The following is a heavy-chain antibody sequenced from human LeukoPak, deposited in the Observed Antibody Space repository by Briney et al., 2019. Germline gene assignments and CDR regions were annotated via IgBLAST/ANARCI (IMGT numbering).Heavy chain of an antibody. CDR1: GFTFSSYS. V-gene: IGHV3-21*01. J-gene: IGHJ4*02. Sequence: GGSLILSCAASGFTFSSYSMDWVRQAPGKGLEWVSSISSSSSYIYYADSVKGRFTISRDNAKNSLYLQMNSLRAEDTAVYYCARDRNPREVRGASDYWGQGTLVTVSS. D-gene: IGHD3-10*01. CDR3: ARDRNPREVRGASDY. CDR2: ISSSSSYI.